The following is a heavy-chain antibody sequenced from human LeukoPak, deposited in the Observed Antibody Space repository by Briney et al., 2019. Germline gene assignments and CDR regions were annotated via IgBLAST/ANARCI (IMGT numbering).Heavy chain of an antibody. D-gene: IGHD1-20*01. CDR3: ARVPLIAGTWVDY. CDR1: GFTFSSYW. V-gene: IGHV3-74*01. Sequence: GGSLRLSCAASGFTFSSYWMHWVRQAPGKGLVWASRINSDGSSTTYADFLKGRFTISRDNAKSTLYLQMNSLRAEDTAAYYCARVPLIAGTWVDYWGQGALVTVSS. CDR2: INSDGSST. J-gene: IGHJ4*02.